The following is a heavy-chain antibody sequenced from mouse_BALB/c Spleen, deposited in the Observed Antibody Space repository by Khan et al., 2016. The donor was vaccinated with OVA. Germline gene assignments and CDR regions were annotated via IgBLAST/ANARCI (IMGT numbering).Heavy chain of an antibody. D-gene: IGHD2-14*01. V-gene: IGHV1-37*01. CDR1: GYSFTGYF. J-gene: IGHJ2*01. CDR2: INPYNGDT. Sequence: IQLMQSGPELVKPGASVKISCKASGYSFTGYFMNWVKKRPGKSLEWIGCINPYNGDTNDNQKFKGKATLTVDKSSSTAYMELLSLTSEDSAVYDYERTGVRPLDYWGQGTTVTVSS. CDR3: ERTGVRPLDY.